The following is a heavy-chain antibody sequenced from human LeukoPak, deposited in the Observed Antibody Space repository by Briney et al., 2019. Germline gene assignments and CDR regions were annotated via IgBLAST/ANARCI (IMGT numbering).Heavy chain of an antibody. Sequence: SVKVSCKASGGTFSSYAISWVRHAPGQGLEWMGRIIPILGIANYAQKFQGRVTITADKSTSTAYMELSSLRSEDTAVYYCAREDTDYDILTGYWTTGDYYYGMDVWGQGTTVTVSS. CDR2: IIPILGIA. J-gene: IGHJ6*02. CDR3: AREDTDYDILTGYWTTGDYYYGMDV. D-gene: IGHD3-9*01. CDR1: GGTFSSYA. V-gene: IGHV1-69*04.